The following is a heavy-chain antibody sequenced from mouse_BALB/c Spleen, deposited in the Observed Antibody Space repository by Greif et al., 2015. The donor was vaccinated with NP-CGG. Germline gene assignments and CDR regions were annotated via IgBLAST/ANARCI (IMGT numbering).Heavy chain of an antibody. D-gene: IGHD3-1*01. CDR3: VREGSARATYAMDY. Sequence: VQLVESGAELVRPGTSVKVSCKASGYALTNYLIERVKQRPGQGLEWIGVINPGSGGTNYNEQFKGKATLTADKSSSAAYMQLSSMKSYDSAVYFWVREGSARATYAMDYWGQGTSVTVAS. CDR2: INPGSGGT. J-gene: IGHJ4*01. V-gene: IGHV1-54*01. CDR1: GYALTNYL.